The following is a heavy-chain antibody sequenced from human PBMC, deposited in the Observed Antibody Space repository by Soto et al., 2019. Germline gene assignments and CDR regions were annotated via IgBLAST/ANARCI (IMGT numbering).Heavy chain of an antibody. CDR2: IIPIFGTA. V-gene: IGHV1-69*01. CDR3: SRSINYCSSTSCYSDGMDV. Sequence: QVQLVQSGAEVKKPGSSVKVSCKASGGSFSSYAISWVRQATGQGLEWMGGIIPIFGTANYAQKFQGRVTITADESTSTAYMELSSLRSEDTAVYYCSRSINYCSSTSCYSDGMDVWGQGTTVTVSS. J-gene: IGHJ6*02. D-gene: IGHD2-2*01. CDR1: GGSFSSYA.